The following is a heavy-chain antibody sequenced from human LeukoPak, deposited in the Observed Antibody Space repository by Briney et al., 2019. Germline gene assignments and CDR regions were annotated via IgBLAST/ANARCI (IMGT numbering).Heavy chain of an antibody. CDR1: GFTFRNYA. J-gene: IGHJ4*02. CDR2: ITGDGGTT. Sequence: GGSLRLSCAASGFTFRNYAMHWVRQAPGEGLEYVSAITGDGGTTYYARSVKDRFTISGDNSKNTLYLQMGSLRAEDMAVYYCARIYYDRGGHYYDYWGQGTLVTVSS. D-gene: IGHD3-22*01. CDR3: ARIYYDRGGHYYDY. V-gene: IGHV3-64*01.